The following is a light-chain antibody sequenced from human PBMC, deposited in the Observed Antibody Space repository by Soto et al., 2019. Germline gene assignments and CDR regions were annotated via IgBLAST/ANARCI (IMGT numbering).Light chain of an antibody. CDR3: NSYTSSSTYV. CDR1: SSDVGGFNY. V-gene: IGLV2-14*03. J-gene: IGLJ1*01. Sequence: QSVLTQPASVSGSPGQSITISCTGTSSDVGGFNYVSWYQQHPGKAPKLMIYDVTNRPSGVFYRFSGSKSGNTASLTISVLQAEDEADYYCNSYTSSSTYVFGTGTKVTVL. CDR2: DVT.